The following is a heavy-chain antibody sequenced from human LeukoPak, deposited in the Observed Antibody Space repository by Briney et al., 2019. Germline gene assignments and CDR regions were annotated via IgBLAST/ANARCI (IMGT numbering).Heavy chain of an antibody. Sequence: SQTLSLTCTVSGGSISSGDYYWSWIRQPPGKGLEWIGYIYYSGSTYYNPSLKSRVTISVDTSKNQFSLKLSSVTAADTAVYYCARGTETPSDINFDYGGQEPLVTVSS. CDR2: IYYSGST. D-gene: IGHD1-14*01. CDR3: ARGTETPSDINFDY. J-gene: IGHJ4*02. V-gene: IGHV4-30-4*01. CDR1: GGSISSGDYY.